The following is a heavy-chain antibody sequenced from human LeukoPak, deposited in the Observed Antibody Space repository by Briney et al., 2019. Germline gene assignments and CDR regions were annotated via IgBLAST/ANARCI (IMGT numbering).Heavy chain of an antibody. CDR2: IYYSGST. CDR1: GGSISSYY. V-gene: IGHV4-59*08. Sequence: PSETLSLTCTGSGGSISSYYWRWIRQPPGKELEWIGYIYYSGSTNYNPSLKSRVTISVDTSKNQFSLKLSSVTAADTAVYYCARHSSGWYDWYFDLWGPGTLVTVSS. CDR3: ARHSSGWYDWYFDL. D-gene: IGHD6-19*01. J-gene: IGHJ2*01.